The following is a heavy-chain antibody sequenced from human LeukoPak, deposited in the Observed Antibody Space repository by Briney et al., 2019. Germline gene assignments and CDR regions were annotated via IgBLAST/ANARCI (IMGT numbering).Heavy chain of an antibody. J-gene: IGHJ4*02. Sequence: GGSLRRSCAAPGFTFSSYAMSWVRQAPGKGLEWVSAISGSGGSTYYADSVKGRFTISRDNSKNTLYLQMNSLRAEDTAVYYCAKEIRFLEWLLYRYPAFDYWGQGTLVTVSS. CDR3: AKEIRFLEWLLYRYPAFDY. D-gene: IGHD3-3*01. CDR2: ISGSGGST. V-gene: IGHV3-23*01. CDR1: GFTFSSYA.